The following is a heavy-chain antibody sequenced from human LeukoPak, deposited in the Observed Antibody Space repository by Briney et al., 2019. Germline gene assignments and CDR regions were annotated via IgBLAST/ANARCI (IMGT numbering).Heavy chain of an antibody. D-gene: IGHD5-18*01. CDR2: ISYDGSNK. V-gene: IGHV3-30*03. Sequence: VGSLRLSCAASGFTFSSYGMHWVRQAPGKGRKGVAVISYDGSNKYYADSVKGRFTISRDNSKNTLYLQMNSLRAEDTAVYYCARVGIQLWSNYYFDYSGQEPWSPSPQ. CDR1: GFTFSSYG. J-gene: IGHJ4*01. CDR3: ARVGIQLWSNYYFDY.